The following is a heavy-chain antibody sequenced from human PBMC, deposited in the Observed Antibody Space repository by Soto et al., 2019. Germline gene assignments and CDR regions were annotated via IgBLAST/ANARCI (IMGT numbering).Heavy chain of an antibody. D-gene: IGHD3-16*01. CDR3: AGERGNYAYGDY. J-gene: IGHJ4*02. CDR1: GYTFSSYG. V-gene: IGHV1-18*01. Sequence: QVQLVQSGAEVKKPGASVKVSCKASGYTFSSYGITWVRQAPGQGLEWMGWFNTYNGTTIYAQKLQGTVTMTTDTSTTTAYIELRSLRSDATAVYYCAGERGNYAYGDYGCQGTLVTVSS. CDR2: FNTYNGTT.